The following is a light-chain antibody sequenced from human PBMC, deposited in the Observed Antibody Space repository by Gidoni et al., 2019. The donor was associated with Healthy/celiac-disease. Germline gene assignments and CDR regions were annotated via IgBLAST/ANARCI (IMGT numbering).Light chain of an antibody. J-gene: IGKJ4*01. V-gene: IGKV3-20*01. CDR1: QSVSSSY. CDR3: QQYGSSPLT. Sequence: EIVLTQSPGTLSLSPGERATLSCRASQSVSSSYLAWYQQKPGQAPRLRLYGASSRATGIPDRFSGSGSGPDFTLTISRLEPEAFAVYYCQQYGSSPLTFGGGTKVEIK. CDR2: GAS.